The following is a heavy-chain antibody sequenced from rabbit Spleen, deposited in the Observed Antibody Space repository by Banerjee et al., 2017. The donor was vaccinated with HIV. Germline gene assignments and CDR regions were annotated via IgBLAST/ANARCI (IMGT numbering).Heavy chain of an antibody. Sequence: QEQLVESGGGLVKPGASLTLTCTASGFSFSSSYDMCWVRQAPGKGLECIACIYGGSSGSTYYASWAKGRFTISKTSSTTVTLQMTSLTAADTATYFCARGSAAMTMVITGFYFNLWGPGTLVTVS. V-gene: IGHV1S45*01. CDR2: IYGGSSGST. D-gene: IGHD2-1*01. CDR3: ARGSAAMTMVITGFYFNL. J-gene: IGHJ4*01. CDR1: GFSFSSSYD.